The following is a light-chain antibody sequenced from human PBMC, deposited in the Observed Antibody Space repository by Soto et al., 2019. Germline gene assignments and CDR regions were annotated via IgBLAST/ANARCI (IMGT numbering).Light chain of an antibody. V-gene: IGLV2-23*01. CDR2: EAN. J-gene: IGLJ2*01. CDR3: CSYAGSSTLV. CDR1: SSDVGGYNY. Sequence: QSALTQPASVSGSPGQSITISCTGTSSDVGGYNYVSWYQQHPGKAPKLMIYEANKRPSGISNRFSGSKSGNTASLTISGLQAEDEADYYCCSYAGSSTLVFGGGTKLTVL.